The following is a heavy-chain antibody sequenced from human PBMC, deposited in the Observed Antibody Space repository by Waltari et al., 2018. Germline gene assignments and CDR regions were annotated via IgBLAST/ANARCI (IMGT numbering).Heavy chain of an antibody. CDR1: GGSFSGYY. D-gene: IGHD6-13*01. CDR3: ARGVAAAGTRRYFDY. Sequence: QVQLQQWGAGLLKPSETLSLTCAVYGGSFSGYYWSWIRQPPGKGLEWIGEINHSGSTNYNPSLKSRVTISVDTSKNQFSLKLSSVTAADTAVYYCARGVAAAGTRRYFDYWGQGTLVTVSS. V-gene: IGHV4-34*01. J-gene: IGHJ4*02. CDR2: INHSGST.